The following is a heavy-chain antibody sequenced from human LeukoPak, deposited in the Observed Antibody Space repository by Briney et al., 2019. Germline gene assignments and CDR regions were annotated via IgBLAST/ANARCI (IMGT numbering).Heavy chain of an antibody. CDR2: IYYTGST. V-gene: IGHV4-39*07. CDR1: GFTFSSYA. J-gene: IGHJ4*02. D-gene: IGHD3-16*01. CDR3: ARAGGIPASFDY. Sequence: PGGSLRLSCAASGFTFSSYAMSWVRQPPGEGLEWIGSIYYTGSTFYTPSLKSRVTMSVDTSKNQFSLKLTSMTAADTALYYCARAGGIPASFDYWGQGTLVTVSS.